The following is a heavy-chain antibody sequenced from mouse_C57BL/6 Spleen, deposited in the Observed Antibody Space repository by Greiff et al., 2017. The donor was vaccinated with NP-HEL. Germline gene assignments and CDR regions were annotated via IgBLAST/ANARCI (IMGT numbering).Heavy chain of an antibody. CDR1: GYTFTSYW. J-gene: IGHJ4*01. Sequence: VQLQQSGAELVKPGASVKMSCKASGYTFTSYWITWVKQRPGQGLEWIGDIYPGSGSTNYNEKFKSKATLTVDTSSSTASMQLSSLTSEDSAVYYCARTPNYYGSSYDYAMDYWGQGTSVTVSS. CDR3: ARTPNYYGSSYDYAMDY. CDR2: IYPGSGST. V-gene: IGHV1-55*01. D-gene: IGHD1-1*01.